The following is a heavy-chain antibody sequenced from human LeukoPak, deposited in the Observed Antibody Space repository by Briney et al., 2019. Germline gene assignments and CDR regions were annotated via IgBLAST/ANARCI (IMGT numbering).Heavy chain of an antibody. D-gene: IGHD2-2*02. Sequence: PSETLSLTCTVSGYSISSGYYWGWIRQPPGKGLEWIGSIYHSGSTYYNPSLKSRVTISVGTSKNQFSLKLSSVTAADTAVYYCARGSCSSTSCYSLPPGVGKDFDPWGQGTLVTVSS. CDR1: GYSISSGYY. CDR2: IYHSGST. J-gene: IGHJ5*02. CDR3: ARGSCSSTSCYSLPPGVGKDFDP. V-gene: IGHV4-38-2*02.